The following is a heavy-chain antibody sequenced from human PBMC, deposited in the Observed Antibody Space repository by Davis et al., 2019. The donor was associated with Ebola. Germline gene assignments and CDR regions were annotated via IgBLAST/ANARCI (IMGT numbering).Heavy chain of an antibody. CDR1: GYTFTGYY. CDR3: ARDGMITFGGVPLGY. J-gene: IGHJ4*02. Sequence: SVKVSCKASGYTFTGYYMHWVRQAPGQGLEWMGGIIPIFGTANYAQKFQGRVTITADESTSTAYMELSSLRSEDTAVYYCARDGMITFGGVPLGYWGQGTLVTVSS. CDR2: IIPIFGTA. V-gene: IGHV1-69*13. D-gene: IGHD3-16*01.